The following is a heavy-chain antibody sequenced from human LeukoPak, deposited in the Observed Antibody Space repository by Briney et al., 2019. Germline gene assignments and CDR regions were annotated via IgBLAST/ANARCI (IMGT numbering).Heavy chain of an antibody. Sequence: GESLKISCKGSGYSFTNYWIGWVRQMPGKGLEWMGIIYPGDSDTRYMPSFQGQVTISADKSISTAYLQWSSLKASDTAMYYCASAYCSGGYCYRYDAFDIWGQGTMVTVSS. CDR3: ASAYCSGGYCYRYDAFDI. J-gene: IGHJ3*02. V-gene: IGHV5-51*01. CDR2: IYPGDSDT. CDR1: GYSFTNYW. D-gene: IGHD2-15*01.